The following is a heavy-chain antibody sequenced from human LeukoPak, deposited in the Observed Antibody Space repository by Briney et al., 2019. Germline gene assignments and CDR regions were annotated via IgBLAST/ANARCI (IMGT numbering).Heavy chain of an antibody. D-gene: IGHD1-26*01. Sequence: GGSLRLSCAASGFTFSNYWMSWVRQAPGKGLEWVANINQDVGDRYYVDSVKGRFTISRDNTKNSLYLQMNNLRGDDTAVYYCARAFMGVWGQGTLVTVSS. CDR3: ARAFMGV. V-gene: IGHV3-7*04. CDR2: INQDVGDR. CDR1: GFTFSNYW. J-gene: IGHJ4*02.